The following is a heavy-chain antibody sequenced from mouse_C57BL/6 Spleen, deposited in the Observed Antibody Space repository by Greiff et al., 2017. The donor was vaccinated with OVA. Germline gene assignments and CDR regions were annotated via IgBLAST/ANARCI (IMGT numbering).Heavy chain of an antibody. CDR1: GFNIKEDY. D-gene: IGHD2-5*01. J-gene: IGHJ2*01. V-gene: IGHV14-4*01. CDR2: IDPENGDT. Sequence: VQLQQSGAELVRPGASVKLSCTASGFNIKEDYMHWVKQRPEQGLEWIGWIDPENGDTEYASKFQGKATITADTSSNTAYLQLSSLTSEDTAVYYCTTGYSNYGYWGQGTTLTVSS. CDR3: TTGYSNYGY.